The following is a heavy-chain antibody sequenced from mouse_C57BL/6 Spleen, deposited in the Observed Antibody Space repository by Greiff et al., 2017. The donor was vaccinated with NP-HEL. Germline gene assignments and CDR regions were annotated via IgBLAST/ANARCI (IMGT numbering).Heavy chain of an antibody. CDR3: ARGVYYGIDYYAMDY. CDR2: INPNYGTT. Sequence: VQLQQSGPELVKPGASVKISCKASGYSFTDYNMNWVKQSIGKSLEWIGVINPNYGTTSYNQKFKGKATLTVDQSSSTAYMQLNSLTSEDSAVYYCARGVYYGIDYYAMDYWGQGTSVTVSS. J-gene: IGHJ4*01. CDR1: GYSFTDYN. D-gene: IGHD2-1*01. V-gene: IGHV1-39*01.